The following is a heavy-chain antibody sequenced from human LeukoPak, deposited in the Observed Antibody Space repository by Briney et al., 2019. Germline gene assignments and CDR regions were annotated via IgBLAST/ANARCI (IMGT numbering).Heavy chain of an antibody. V-gene: IGHV3-13*01. J-gene: IGHJ4*02. Sequence: GGSLRLSCAASGFTFSSYDIHWVRQATGKGLEWVPGIGTAGEIYYPASVKGRFTISRENAKNSLYLQMNSLRAGDTAVYYCARVSPDYGGYFDYWGQGTLLTVSS. CDR1: GFTFSSYD. CDR2: IGTAGEI. D-gene: IGHD4-23*01. CDR3: ARVSPDYGGYFDY.